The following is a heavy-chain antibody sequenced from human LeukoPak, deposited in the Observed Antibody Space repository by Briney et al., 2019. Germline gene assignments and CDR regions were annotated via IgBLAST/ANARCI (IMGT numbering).Heavy chain of an antibody. D-gene: IGHD3-16*02. J-gene: IGHJ3*02. Sequence: GGSLRLSCEASGFTFSDKYMNWIRQAPGKGLEWLSSISSGGSSTLYADSVKGRFTISRDDAKNSLFLQMDNLRAEDTAIYYCAREWTAHRSFDIWGQGAMVTVSS. CDR1: GFTFSDKY. CDR2: ISSGGSST. V-gene: IGHV3-11*04. CDR3: AREWTAHRSFDI.